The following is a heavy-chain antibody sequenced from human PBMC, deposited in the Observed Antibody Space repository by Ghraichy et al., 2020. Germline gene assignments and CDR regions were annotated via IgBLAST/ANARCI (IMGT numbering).Heavy chain of an antibody. CDR2: ISYSGST. CDR3: ARSPMIVVESWFGP. CDR1: GVSITSSDNN. V-gene: IGHV4-39*01. Sequence: SETLSLTCSVSGVSITSSDNNWGWIRQPPGKGLEWIGSISYSGSTHYNSSLKSRVTISVDTSNNQFSLKLSSVTAADRAVYFCARSPMIVVESWFGPWGQGTLVTVSS. J-gene: IGHJ5*02. D-gene: IGHD3-22*01.